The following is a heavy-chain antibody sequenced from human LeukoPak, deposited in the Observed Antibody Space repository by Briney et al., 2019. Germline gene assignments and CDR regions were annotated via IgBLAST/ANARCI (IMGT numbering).Heavy chain of an antibody. D-gene: IGHD6-19*01. CDR2: IIPIFGTA. CDR3: ARGYSAVAGIGY. J-gene: IGHJ4*02. Sequence: VKVSCKASGGTFSSYAISWVRQAPGQGLEWMGGIIPIFGTANYAQKFQGRVTITADESTSTAYMELSSLRSEDTAVYYCARGYSAVAGIGYWGQGTLVTVSS. V-gene: IGHV1-69*13. CDR1: GGTFSSYA.